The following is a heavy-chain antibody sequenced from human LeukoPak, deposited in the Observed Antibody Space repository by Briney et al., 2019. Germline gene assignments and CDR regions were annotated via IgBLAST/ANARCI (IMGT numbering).Heavy chain of an antibody. Sequence: SETLSLTCSVSGASISSDHWNWVRQLPGKRLEWIGNVDYNGATKYNPSLNSRITISLDTSKNLFSLHLTSVTAADTADYFCTRGYYEAFDYWGQGRLVTVSS. CDR3: TRGYYEAFDY. J-gene: IGHJ4*02. CDR1: GASISSDH. CDR2: VDYNGAT. V-gene: IGHV4-59*01. D-gene: IGHD3-16*01.